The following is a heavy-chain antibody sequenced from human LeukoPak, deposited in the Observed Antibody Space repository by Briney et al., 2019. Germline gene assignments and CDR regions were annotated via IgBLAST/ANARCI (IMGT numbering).Heavy chain of an antibody. CDR3: ARGLPTPLPF. V-gene: IGHV4-34*01. D-gene: IGHD2-15*01. Sequence: SETLSLTCAVYGGSFSGYYWSWIRQPPGKGLEWIGEINYSGSTKYNPSLKSRLTIAVDTCKNQFSLKLSSVTAADTAVYYCARGLPTPLPFWAQGTLVTVSS. CDR2: INYSGST. CDR1: GGSFSGYY. J-gene: IGHJ4*02.